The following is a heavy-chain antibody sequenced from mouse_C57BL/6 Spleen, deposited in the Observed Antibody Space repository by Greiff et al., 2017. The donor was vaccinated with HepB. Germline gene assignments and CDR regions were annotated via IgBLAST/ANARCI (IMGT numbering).Heavy chain of an antibody. V-gene: IGHV1-61*01. CDR3: ARWTAQGHDY. CDR2: IYPSDSET. J-gene: IGHJ2*01. Sequence: QVQLQQPGAELVRPGSSVKLSCKASGYTFTSYWMDWVKQRPGQGLEWIGNIYPSDSETHYNQKFKDKATLTVDKSSSTAYMQLSSLTSEDSAVYYCARWTAQGHDYWGQGTTLTVSS. CDR1: GYTFTSYW. D-gene: IGHD3-2*02.